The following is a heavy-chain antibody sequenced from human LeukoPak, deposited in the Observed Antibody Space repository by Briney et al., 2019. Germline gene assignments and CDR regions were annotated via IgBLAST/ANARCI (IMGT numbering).Heavy chain of an antibody. CDR1: GFTFSDHY. V-gene: IGHV3-72*01. Sequence: GGSLRLSCAASGFTFSDHYMDWVRQAPGKGLEWVGRSRNRAKNHSAEYAASVKGRFTISRDDSKNSLYLQMNSLKIEDTAVYYCARGGYYYDNSGSPFDSWGQGTLVTVSS. J-gene: IGHJ4*02. D-gene: IGHD3-22*01. CDR2: SRNRAKNHSA. CDR3: ARGGYYYDNSGSPFDS.